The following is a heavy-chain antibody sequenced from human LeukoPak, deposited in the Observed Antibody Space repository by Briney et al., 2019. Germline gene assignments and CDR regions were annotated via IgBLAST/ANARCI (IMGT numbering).Heavy chain of an antibody. Sequence: PGGSLRLSCAASGFTFSSYWMHWVRQAPGKGLVWVSRIDSDGGSTSYADSVKGRFTISRDNAKNTLYLQMNSLRAEDTAVYYCVNPRYSSSWYYFDYWGQGTLVTVSS. J-gene: IGHJ4*02. CDR3: VNPRYSSSWYYFDY. CDR2: IDSDGGST. CDR1: GFTFSSYW. D-gene: IGHD6-13*01. V-gene: IGHV3-74*01.